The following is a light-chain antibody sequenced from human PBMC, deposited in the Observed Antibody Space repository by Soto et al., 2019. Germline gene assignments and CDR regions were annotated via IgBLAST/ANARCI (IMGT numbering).Light chain of an antibody. CDR3: QQNYSPPPVT. CDR1: QSVARF. J-gene: IGKJ5*01. V-gene: IGKV1-39*01. CDR2: AAS. Sequence: DIQMTQSPSSLSASVGDRVTITCRASQSVARFLNWYQXKPGKAXXLXIFAASSLQSGVPSRFSGSGSGTHFTLPINSLQPEDFANYYGQQNYSPPPVTFGQGTRLEIK.